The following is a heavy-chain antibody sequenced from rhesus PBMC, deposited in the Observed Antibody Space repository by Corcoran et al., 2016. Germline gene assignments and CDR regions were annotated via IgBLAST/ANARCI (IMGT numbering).Heavy chain of an antibody. CDR1: GFTFSSYG. D-gene: IGHD2-39*01. V-gene: IGHV3-54*02. Sequence: EVQLVESGGGLVQPGGSLRLSCAASGFTFSSYGMRWVRQAPGKGLDMVAVISYDGGRKYFADPVKDRFTISRDNSKNRLYLQMSNLKLEDTAVYYCARVYLLRFDYWDQGVLVTVSS. CDR3: ARVYLLRFDY. CDR2: ISYDGGRK. J-gene: IGHJ4*01.